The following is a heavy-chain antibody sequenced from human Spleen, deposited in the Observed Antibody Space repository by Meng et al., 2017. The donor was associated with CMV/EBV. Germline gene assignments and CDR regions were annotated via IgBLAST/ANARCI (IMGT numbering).Heavy chain of an antibody. CDR2: IYFTGST. CDR1: GGSISSGNYY. J-gene: IGHJ4*02. D-gene: IGHD2-21*01. CDR3: ARDIVGTYYFDY. V-gene: IGHV4-31*03. Sequence: CTVSGGSISSGNYYWSWIRQRPEKGLEWIAFIYFTGSTYYNPSLKNRVTISADTSKNQFSLKISSVTAADTAVYYCARDIVGTYYFDYWGQGALVTVSS.